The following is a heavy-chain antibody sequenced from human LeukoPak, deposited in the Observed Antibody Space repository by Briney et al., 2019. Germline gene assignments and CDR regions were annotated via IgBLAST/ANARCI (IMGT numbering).Heavy chain of an antibody. CDR2: MSGSGST. Sequence: PSQTLSLTCTLSGDSISTLYWSWVRQPAGNGREWFSRMSGSGSTNYNPSLKSRVTLSVDTSKNQFSLNLNSVTAADTAVYYCARDRTYYDSTGYYYDFWGQGILVTVSS. CDR1: GDSISTLY. J-gene: IGHJ4*02. CDR3: ARDRTYYDSTGYYYDF. D-gene: IGHD3-22*01. V-gene: IGHV4-4*07.